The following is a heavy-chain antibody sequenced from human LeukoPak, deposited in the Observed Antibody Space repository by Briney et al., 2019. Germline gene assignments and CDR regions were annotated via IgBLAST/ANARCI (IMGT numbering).Heavy chain of an antibody. CDR2: ISYDGSNK. Sequence: GGSLRLSCAASGFTFSSYAIHWVRQAPGKGLEWVAVISYDGSNKYYADSVKGRFTISRDNSKNTLYLQMNSLRAEDTAVYYCARDEEDCSGGSCYPWTWGQGTLVTVSS. CDR1: GFTFSSYA. V-gene: IGHV3-30-3*01. D-gene: IGHD2-15*01. CDR3: ARDEEDCSGGSCYPWT. J-gene: IGHJ5*02.